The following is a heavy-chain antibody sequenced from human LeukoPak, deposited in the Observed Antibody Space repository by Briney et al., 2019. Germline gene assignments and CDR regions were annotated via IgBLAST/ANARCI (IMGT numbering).Heavy chain of an antibody. D-gene: IGHD6-13*01. CDR2: INHSGST. J-gene: IGHJ4*02. Sequence: SDTLSLTCAVYGGSFSGYYWSWIRQPPGKGLEWIGEINHSGSTNYNPSLKSRVTISVDTSKNQFSLKLSSVTAADTAVYYCARGLFGSSWSNYWGQGTLVTVSS. CDR1: GGSFSGYY. V-gene: IGHV4-34*01. CDR3: ARGLFGSSWSNY.